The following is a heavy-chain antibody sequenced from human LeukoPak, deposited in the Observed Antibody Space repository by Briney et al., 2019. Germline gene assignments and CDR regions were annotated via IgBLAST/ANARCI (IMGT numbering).Heavy chain of an antibody. CDR2: ISAYNGNT. CDR3: AISTDPYTYYYDSSGYYGAFDI. D-gene: IGHD3-22*01. V-gene: IGHV1-18*01. CDR1: GYTFTSYG. Sequence: ASVKVSCKASGYTFTSYGISWVRQAPGQGLEWMGWISAYNGNTNYAQKLQGRVTVTTDTSTSTAYMELRSLRSDDTAVYYCAISTDPYTYYYDSSGYYGAFDIWGQGTMVTVSS. J-gene: IGHJ3*02.